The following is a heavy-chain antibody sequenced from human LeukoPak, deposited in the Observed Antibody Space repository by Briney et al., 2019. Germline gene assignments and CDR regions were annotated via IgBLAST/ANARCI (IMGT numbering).Heavy chain of an antibody. D-gene: IGHD2-8*01. V-gene: IGHV5-51*01. CDR2: IYPGDSDT. CDR3: ATVYCSHGICSPNWFHP. CDR1: GYSFTTYR. Sequence: GESLKISCKVSGYSFTTYRIGWVRQMPGKGLEWMGIIYPGDSDTRYSPSFQGQVTISADRSIYTAYLHWSSLKASDTAMYYCATVYCSHGICSPNWFHPWGQGTLVTVSS. J-gene: IGHJ5*02.